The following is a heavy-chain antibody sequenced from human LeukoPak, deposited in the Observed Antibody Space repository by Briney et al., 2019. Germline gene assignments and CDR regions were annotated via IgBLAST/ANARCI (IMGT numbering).Heavy chain of an antibody. CDR3: ARVGGCGYSYGYCC. CDR2: ISNNGGYT. J-gene: IGHJ4*02. V-gene: IGHV3-23*01. CDR1: GFTFSSSA. D-gene: IGHD5-18*01. Sequence: GGSLRLSCAASGFTFSSSAMSWVRQAPGKGLEWVSAISNNGGYTYYADSVQGRFTISRDNAKNTLYLQMNSLRAEDTALYYCARVGGCGYSYGYCCWGQGTLVTVSS.